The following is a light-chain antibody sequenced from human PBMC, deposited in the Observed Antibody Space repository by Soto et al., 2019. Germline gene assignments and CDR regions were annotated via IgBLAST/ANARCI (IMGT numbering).Light chain of an antibody. Sequence: DVQMTQSPSTLSASVGDRVIITFRASQSLGSALVWYQQKPGKAPNLLIYEESTLESEVPLRFSGSGSGTEFTLTISSLQPEDFATYYCQHHISYPRTFGQGTKVEIK. CDR2: EES. CDR3: QHHISYPRT. V-gene: IGKV1-5*03. CDR1: QSLGSA. J-gene: IGKJ1*01.